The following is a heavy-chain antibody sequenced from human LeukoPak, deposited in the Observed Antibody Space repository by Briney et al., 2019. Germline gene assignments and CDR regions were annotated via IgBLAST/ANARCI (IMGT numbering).Heavy chain of an antibody. J-gene: IGHJ4*02. CDR3: ARGPLWFGDY. CDR2: IIPIFGTA. Sequence: ASVKVSCKASGGTFSSYAISWVRQAPGQGLEWMGGIIPIFGTANYAQKFQGRVTITADESTSTAYMELRSLRSDDTAVYYCARGPLWFGDYWSQGTLVTVSS. D-gene: IGHD3-10*01. CDR1: GGTFSSYA. V-gene: IGHV1-69*01.